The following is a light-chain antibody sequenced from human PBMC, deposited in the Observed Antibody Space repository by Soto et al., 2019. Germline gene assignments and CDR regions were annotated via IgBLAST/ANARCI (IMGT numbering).Light chain of an antibody. J-gene: IGKJ5*01. CDR3: QQYKDWPTT. V-gene: IGKV3-20*01. Sequence: EIVLTQSPGTLSLSPGERATLSCRASQSVSSSYLAWYQQKPGQAPRLLIYGASSRATGIPDRFSGSGSGTDFTLTITSLQSEDFGVYFCQQYKDWPTTFGQGTRLEIK. CDR2: GAS. CDR1: QSVSSSY.